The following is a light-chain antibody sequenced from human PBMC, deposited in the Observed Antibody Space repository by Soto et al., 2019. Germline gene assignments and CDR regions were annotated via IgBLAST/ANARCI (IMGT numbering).Light chain of an antibody. Sequence: EVVLTQSPGTLSLSPGERATLSCRASRSVSNNYFAWYQQKPGQAPRLLIFGSSDRATGIPDRFSGSGSGTDFTLTISRLEPEDFAVYYCQLYGSSPPYTFGQGTKLEIK. J-gene: IGKJ2*01. CDR2: GSS. CDR3: QLYGSSPPYT. CDR1: RSVSNNY. V-gene: IGKV3-20*01.